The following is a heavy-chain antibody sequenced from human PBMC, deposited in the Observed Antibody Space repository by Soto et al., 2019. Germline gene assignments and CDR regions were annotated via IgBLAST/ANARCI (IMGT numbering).Heavy chain of an antibody. D-gene: IGHD1-26*01. CDR3: ARDNSESAFDY. J-gene: IGHJ4*02. Sequence: SETLSLTCTVSGGSISSYYWSWIRQPPGKGLEWIGYIYYSGSTNYNPSLKSRVTISVDTSKNQFSLKLSSVTAADTAVYYCARDNSESAFDYWGQGTLVTVSS. CDR1: GGSISSYY. V-gene: IGHV4-59*01. CDR2: IYYSGST.